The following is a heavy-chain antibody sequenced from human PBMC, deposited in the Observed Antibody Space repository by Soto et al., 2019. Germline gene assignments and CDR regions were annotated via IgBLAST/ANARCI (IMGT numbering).Heavy chain of an antibody. CDR3: ARFRYSYGSDRWFDP. D-gene: IGHD5-18*01. J-gene: IGHJ5*02. Sequence: SGPTLVNPTQTLTLTCTFSGFSLSTSGMCVSWIRQPPGKALEWLALIDWDDDKYYSTSLKTRLTISKDTSKNQVVLTMTNMDPVDTATYYCARFRYSYGSDRWFDPWGQGTLVTVSS. CDR1: GFSLSTSGMC. CDR2: IDWDDDK. V-gene: IGHV2-70*01.